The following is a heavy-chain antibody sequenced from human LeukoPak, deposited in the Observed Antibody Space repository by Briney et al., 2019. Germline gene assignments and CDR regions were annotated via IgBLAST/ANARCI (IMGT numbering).Heavy chain of an antibody. Sequence: SETLSLTCAVYGGSFSGYYWSWIRQPPGEGLEWIGEINHSGSTNYNPSLKSRVTISVDTSKNQFSLKLSSVTAADTAVYYCARTRGYSYGSRSWFDPWGQGTLVTVSS. V-gene: IGHV4-34*01. CDR3: ARTRGYSYGSRSWFDP. D-gene: IGHD5-18*01. CDR1: GGSFSGYY. CDR2: INHSGST. J-gene: IGHJ5*02.